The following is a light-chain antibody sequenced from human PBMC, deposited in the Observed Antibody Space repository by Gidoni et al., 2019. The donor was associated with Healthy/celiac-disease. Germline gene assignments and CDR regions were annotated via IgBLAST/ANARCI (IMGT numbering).Light chain of an antibody. CDR2: KDS. V-gene: IGLV3-25*03. CDR3: QSADSSGTYVV. CDR1: ELPKQY. J-gene: IGLJ2*01. Sequence: SYELTQPPSLSVSPGQTARITCSGDELPKQYAYWYQQKPDQAPVLVIYKDSERPSGIPERFSGSSSGTTVTLTISGVQAEDEADYYCQSADSSGTYVVFGGGTKLTVL.